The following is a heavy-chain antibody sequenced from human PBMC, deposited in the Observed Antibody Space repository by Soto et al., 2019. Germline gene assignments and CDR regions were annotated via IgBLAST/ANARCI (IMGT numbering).Heavy chain of an antibody. D-gene: IGHD2-2*01. CDR3: ARARYCSKTTSRGAFSYYYFAMDV. Sequence: QVQLVQSGAEVKKPGSSVKVSCKASGGTFSSYAINWVRQAAGHGLEWMGGIIPIFDTSNYAQKFQGRVTITADDPTSTAYMEPSILRSEDSAIYYCARARYCSKTTSRGAFSYYYFAMDVWGQGTTVTVSS. J-gene: IGHJ6*02. CDR1: GGTFSSYA. CDR2: IIPIFDTS. V-gene: IGHV1-69*01.